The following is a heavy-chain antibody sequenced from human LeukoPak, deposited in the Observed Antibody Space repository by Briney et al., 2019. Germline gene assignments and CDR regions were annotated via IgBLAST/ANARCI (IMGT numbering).Heavy chain of an antibody. D-gene: IGHD2-21*01. J-gene: IGHJ3*02. CDR2: IYYSGST. V-gene: IGHV4-59*01. Sequence: SETLSLTCTVSGGSISSYYWSWIRQPPGKGLEWIGYIYYSGSTNYNPSLKSRVTTSVDTSKNQFSLKLSSVTAADTAVYYCARDFGWVYCGGDRRRNAFDIWGQGTMVTVSS. CDR1: GGSISSYY. CDR3: ARDFGWVYCGGDRRRNAFDI.